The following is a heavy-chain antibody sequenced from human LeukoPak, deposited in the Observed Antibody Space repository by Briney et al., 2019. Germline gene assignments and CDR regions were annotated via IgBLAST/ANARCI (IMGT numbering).Heavy chain of an antibody. CDR3: AKEKVDNYYYYYMDV. D-gene: IGHD1-26*01. CDR1: GFTFSSYG. J-gene: IGHJ6*03. CDR2: IRYDGSNK. Sequence: GGSLRLSCAASGFTFSSYGMHWVRQAPGKGLEWVAFIRYDGSNKYYADSVKGRFTISRDNSKNTLYLQMNSLRAEDTAVYYCAKEKVDNYYYYYMDVWGKGTTVTISS. V-gene: IGHV3-30*02.